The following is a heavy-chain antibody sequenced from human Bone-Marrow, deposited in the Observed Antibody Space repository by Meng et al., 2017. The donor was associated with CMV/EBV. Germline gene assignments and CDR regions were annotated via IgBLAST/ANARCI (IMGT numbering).Heavy chain of an antibody. Sequence: GESLKISCAASGFTFSSYWMHWVRQAPGKGLVWVSRINSDGSSTSYADSVKGRFTISRDNSKNTLYLQMNSLRAEDTAVYYCARGVRFHSHDYWGQGTLVTVSS. D-gene: IGHD3-3*01. J-gene: IGHJ4*02. CDR2: INSDGSST. CDR1: GFTFSSYW. CDR3: ARGVRFHSHDY. V-gene: IGHV3-74*01.